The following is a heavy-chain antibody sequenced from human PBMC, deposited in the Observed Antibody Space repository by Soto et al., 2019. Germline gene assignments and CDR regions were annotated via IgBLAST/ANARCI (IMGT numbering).Heavy chain of an antibody. V-gene: IGHV4-30-4*01. D-gene: IGHD3-22*01. Sequence: QVQLQESGPGLVKHSQTLSLTCTVSGGSISSGDYYWCWIRQPPGKGLAWIGYIYYSGCTYYNPSLKFRVNRTVDTSTNQFSLKLSTVTAADTAVYYCARGSYYYDRSGYYHYWGQGTLVTVSS. CDR2: IYYSGCT. CDR3: ARGSYYYDRSGYYHY. CDR1: GGSISSGDYY. J-gene: IGHJ4*02.